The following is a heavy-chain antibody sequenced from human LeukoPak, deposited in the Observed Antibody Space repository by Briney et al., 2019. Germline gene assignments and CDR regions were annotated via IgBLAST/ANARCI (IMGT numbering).Heavy chain of an antibody. CDR2: IIPIFGTA. Sequence: SVKVSCKASGGTFISYAISWVRQAPGQGLEWMGGIIPIFGTANYAQKFQGRVTITTDESTSTAYMELSSLRSEDTAVYYCARCRTSLWCGELFPGGYFDYWGQGTLVTVSS. J-gene: IGHJ4*02. CDR3: ARCRTSLWCGELFPGGYFDY. D-gene: IGHD3-10*01. CDR1: GGTFISYA. V-gene: IGHV1-69*05.